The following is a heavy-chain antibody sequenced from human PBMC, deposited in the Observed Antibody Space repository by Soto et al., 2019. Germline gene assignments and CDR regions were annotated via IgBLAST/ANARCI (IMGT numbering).Heavy chain of an antibody. CDR2: ICYSGST. D-gene: IGHD2-2*01. V-gene: IGHV4-31*03. CDR3: ARREVVPAAAFDY. Sequence: QVQLQESGPGLVKPSQTLSLTYTVSGGSISSGGYYWSWIRQHPGKGLEWIGYICYSGSTYYNPSLKSRVTISVDTSKNQFSLKLSSVTAADTAVYYCARREVVPAAAFDYWGQGTLVTVSS. J-gene: IGHJ4*02. CDR1: GGSISSGGYY.